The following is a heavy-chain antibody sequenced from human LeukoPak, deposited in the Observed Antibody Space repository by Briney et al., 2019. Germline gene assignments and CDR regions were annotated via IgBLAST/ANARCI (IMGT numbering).Heavy chain of an antibody. CDR1: GYTFTSYY. CDR3: ARVKGRYFAYYFDY. V-gene: IGHV1-46*01. Sequence: ASVTVSFKASGYTFTSYYMHWVRQAPGQGLEWMGIINPSGGSTSYAQKFQGRVTMTRDMSTSAVYMELSSLRSEDTAVYYCARVKGRYFAYYFDYWGQGTLVTVSS. CDR2: INPSGGST. J-gene: IGHJ4*02. D-gene: IGHD3-9*01.